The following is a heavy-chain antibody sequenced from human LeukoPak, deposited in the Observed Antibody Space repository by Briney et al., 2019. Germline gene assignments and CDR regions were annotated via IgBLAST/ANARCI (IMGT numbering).Heavy chain of an antibody. CDR3: AKTGYSSGWYRIWDY. CDR1: GFTLSSFE. CDR2: ISGSGGSA. Sequence: GGSLRLSCAASGFTLSSFEMSWVRQAPGKGLEWVSAISGSGGSAYYADSVKGRFTISRDNSRNSLSLQMNSLRAEDTALYYCAKTGYSSGWYRIWDYWGQGTLVTVSS. J-gene: IGHJ4*02. V-gene: IGHV3-23*01. D-gene: IGHD6-19*01.